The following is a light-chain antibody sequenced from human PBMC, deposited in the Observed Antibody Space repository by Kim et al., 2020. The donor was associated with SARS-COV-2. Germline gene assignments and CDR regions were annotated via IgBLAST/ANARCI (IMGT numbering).Light chain of an antibody. V-gene: IGLV3-19*01. J-gene: IGLJ2*01. CDR2: GKN. CDR3: NSRDSSGPVV. Sequence: SSELTQDPAVSVALGQTVRITCQGDSLRSYYASWYQQKPGQAPVLVIYGKNNRPSGIPDRFSGSSSGNTDSLTITGAQAEDEADYYCNSRDSSGPVVFGG. CDR1: SLRSYY.